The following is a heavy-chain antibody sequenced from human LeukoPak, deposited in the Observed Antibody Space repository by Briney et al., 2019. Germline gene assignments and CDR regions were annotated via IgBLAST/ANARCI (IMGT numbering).Heavy chain of an antibody. CDR2: ISSSSSYI. Sequence: GGSLRLSCAASGFTFSSYSMNWVRQAPGKGLEWVSSISSSSSYIYYADSVKGRFTISRDNAKSSLYLQMNSLRAEDTAVYYCARGSRAGSGGSCSDYWGQGTLVTVSS. CDR1: GFTFSSYS. CDR3: ARGSRAGSGGSCSDY. V-gene: IGHV3-21*01. D-gene: IGHD2-15*01. J-gene: IGHJ4*02.